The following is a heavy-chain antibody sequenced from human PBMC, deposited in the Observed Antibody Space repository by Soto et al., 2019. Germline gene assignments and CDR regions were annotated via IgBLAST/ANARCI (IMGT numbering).Heavy chain of an antibody. CDR2: ISPDGRTT. D-gene: IGHD3-10*01. CDR1: GFIFSHYC. CDR3: ADSWLPTSY. V-gene: IGHV3-74*01. Sequence: LRLSCAASGFIFSHYCMHWVRQAPGKGLVWVSRISPDGRTTTYADSVKGRFTISRDNAKSTLYLQMNSLTVEDGAVYYCADSWLPTSYWGPGTLVTVSS. J-gene: IGHJ4*02.